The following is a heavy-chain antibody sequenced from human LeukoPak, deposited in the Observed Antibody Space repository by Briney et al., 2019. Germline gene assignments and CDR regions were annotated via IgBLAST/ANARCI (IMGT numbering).Heavy chain of an antibody. CDR1: GGSFSGYY. Sequence: SETLSLTCAVYGGSFSGYYWSWIRQPPGKGLEWIGEINHSGSTNYNPSLKSRVTISVDTSKNQFSLKLSSVTAADTAVYYCARHKMVRGVIGWFDPWGQGTLVTVSS. CDR2: INHSGST. D-gene: IGHD3-10*01. J-gene: IGHJ5*02. V-gene: IGHV4-34*01. CDR3: ARHKMVRGVIGWFDP.